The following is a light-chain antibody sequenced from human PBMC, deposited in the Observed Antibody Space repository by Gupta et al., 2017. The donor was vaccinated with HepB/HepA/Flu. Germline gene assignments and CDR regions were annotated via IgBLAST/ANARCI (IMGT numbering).Light chain of an antibody. J-gene: IGLJ2*01. CDR2: EVN. Sequence: QSALTPPPSASGSSGQSVTISCTGTSSDVGGYNAVSWYQQHPGTAPRLMSYEVNKRPSGVPDRCSGSKYRTTASLTGARLQAEDEAYYHCSSYAGSNKVLFGGGTKLTVL. CDR1: SSDVGGYNA. CDR3: SSYAGSNKVL. V-gene: IGLV2-8*01.